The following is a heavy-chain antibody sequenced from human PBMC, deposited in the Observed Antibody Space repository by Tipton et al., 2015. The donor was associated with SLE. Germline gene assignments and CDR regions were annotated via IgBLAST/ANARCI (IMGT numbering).Heavy chain of an antibody. J-gene: IGHJ5*02. D-gene: IGHD2-2*02. CDR1: GGSIGSYY. CDR3: ARARHCSSTSCYRWFDP. V-gene: IGHV4-59*01. Sequence: TLSLTCTVSGGSIGSYYWSWIRQPPGKGLEWIGYIYYSGSTNYNPSLKSRVTISVDTSKNQFSLKLSSVTAADTAVYYCARARHCSSTSCYRWFDPWGQGTLVTVSS. CDR2: IYYSGST.